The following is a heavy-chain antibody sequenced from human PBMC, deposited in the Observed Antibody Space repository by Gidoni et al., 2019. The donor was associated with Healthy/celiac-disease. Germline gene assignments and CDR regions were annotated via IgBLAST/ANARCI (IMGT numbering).Heavy chain of an antibody. Sequence: HLQEPAQGLVRLSRPLSLTALSPGGSISSYYWSWIRQPPGKGLEWIGYIYYSGSTNYNPSLKSRVTISVDTSKNQFALKLSSVTAADTAVYYCARLDSSGDDYWGQGTLVTVSS. CDR1: GGSISSYY. CDR3: ARLDSSGDDY. D-gene: IGHD6-19*01. CDR2: IYYSGST. J-gene: IGHJ4*02. V-gene: IGHV4-59*08.